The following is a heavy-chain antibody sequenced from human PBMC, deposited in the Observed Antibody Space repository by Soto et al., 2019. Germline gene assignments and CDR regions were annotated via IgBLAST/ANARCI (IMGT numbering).Heavy chain of an antibody. CDR1: GGTFSSYA. Sequence: SVKVSCKASGGTFSSYASSWVRQAPGEGLEWMGGIIPMFGTASYAQKFQGRVTITADESTSTAYMELSSLRSEDKAVYYCASRGLAVAGIYYCYGMEIWATGTTVTVSS. V-gene: IGHV1-69*13. CDR2: IIPMFGTA. CDR3: ASRGLAVAGIYYCYGMEI. J-gene: IGHJ6*01. D-gene: IGHD6-19*01.